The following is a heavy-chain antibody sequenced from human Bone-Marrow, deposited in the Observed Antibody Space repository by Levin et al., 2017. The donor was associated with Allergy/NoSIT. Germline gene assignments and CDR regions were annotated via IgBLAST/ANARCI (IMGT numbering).Heavy chain of an antibody. CDR1: GFAFRNYG. Sequence: LTGGSLRLSCAVSGFAFRNYGMHWVRQAPGKGLEWVAQTSYDGNKRHYADSVTGRFTISRDNAKNTVYLQMNSLTTEDTAVYYCANTFSPYDSSGYWPENWGQGTLVTVSS. D-gene: IGHD3-22*01. CDR2: TSYDGNKR. J-gene: IGHJ4*02. CDR3: ANTFSPYDSSGYWPEN. V-gene: IGHV3-30*18.